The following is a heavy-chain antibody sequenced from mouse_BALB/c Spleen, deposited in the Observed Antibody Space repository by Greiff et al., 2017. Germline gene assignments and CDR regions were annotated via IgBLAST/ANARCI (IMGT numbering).Heavy chain of an antibody. J-gene: IGHJ4*01. V-gene: IGHV3-8*02. Sequence: EVKLVESGPSLVKPSQTLSLTCSVTGDSITSGYWNWIRKFPGNKLEYMGYISYSGSTYYNPSLKSRISITRDTSKNQYYLQLNSVTTEDTATYYCARGIYYEYDGGAMDYWGQGTSVTVSS. CDR1: GDSITSGY. CDR2: ISYSGST. D-gene: IGHD2-4*01. CDR3: ARGIYYEYDGGAMDY.